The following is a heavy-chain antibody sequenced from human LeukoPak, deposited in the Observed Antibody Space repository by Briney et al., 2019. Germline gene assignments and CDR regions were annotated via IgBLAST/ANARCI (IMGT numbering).Heavy chain of an antibody. CDR3: ARDTAYYDSSGYSHDAFDI. D-gene: IGHD3-22*01. CDR1: GYIFTSYG. J-gene: IGHJ3*02. Sequence: ASVKVSCKASGYIFTSYGISWVRQAPGQGLEWMGWISAYNGNTNYAQKLQGRVTMTTDTSTSTAYMELRSLRSDDTAVYYCARDTAYYDSSGYSHDAFDIWGQGTMVTVSS. V-gene: IGHV1-18*01. CDR2: ISAYNGNT.